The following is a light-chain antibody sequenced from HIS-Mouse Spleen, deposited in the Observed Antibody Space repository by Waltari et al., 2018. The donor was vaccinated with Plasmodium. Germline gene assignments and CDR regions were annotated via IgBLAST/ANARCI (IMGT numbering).Light chain of an antibody. CDR1: VLANKY. J-gene: IGLJ3*02. CDR3: YSAADNNRV. CDR2: KDS. Sequence: SYELTQPSSVSVSPGQTARNTRAGDVLANKYARWFQQKPGQAPVLVSYKDSERPSGIPERFSGSSSGTTVTLTISGAQVEDEADYYCYSAADNNRVFGGGTKLTVL. V-gene: IGLV3-27*01.